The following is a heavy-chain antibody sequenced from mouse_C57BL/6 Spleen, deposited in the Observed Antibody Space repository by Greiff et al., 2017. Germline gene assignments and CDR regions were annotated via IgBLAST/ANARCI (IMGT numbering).Heavy chain of an antibody. CDR3: ARDVLLYYAMDY. Sequence: EVHLVESGGGLVKPGGSLKLSCAASGFTFSSYAMSWVRQTPEKRLEWVATISDGGSYTYYPDNVKGRFTISRDNAKNNLYLQMSHLKSEDTAMYYCARDVLLYYAMDYWGQGTSVTVSS. CDR2: ISDGGSYT. CDR1: GFTFSSYA. J-gene: IGHJ4*01. D-gene: IGHD1-1*01. V-gene: IGHV5-4*01.